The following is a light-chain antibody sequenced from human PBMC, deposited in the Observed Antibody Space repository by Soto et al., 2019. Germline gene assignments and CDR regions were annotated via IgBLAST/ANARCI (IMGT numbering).Light chain of an antibody. Sequence: QSAPTRPASVSGSPGQSITISCTGTSSDVGNYIFVSWYRQHPGKAPKLMIYDINNRPSGVSNRFSGSKSGNTASLTISGLQAEDEADYYCVSYTTSASYVLGTGTKV. CDR3: VSYTTSASYV. CDR1: SSDVGNYIF. V-gene: IGLV2-14*01. CDR2: DIN. J-gene: IGLJ1*01.